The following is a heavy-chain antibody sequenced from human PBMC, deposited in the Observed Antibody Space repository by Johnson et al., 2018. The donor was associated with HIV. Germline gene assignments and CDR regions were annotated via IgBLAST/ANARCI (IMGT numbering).Heavy chain of an antibody. D-gene: IGHD3-16*02. Sequence: VQLVESGGGLVKPGGSLRVSCAASGFTFSDYSLSWIRQAPGKGLEWVSGINWNGGSTRYADSVKGRFPISRDNAKNSLYVQMNSLRAEDTALYYCAKGLRLGELSLRVDAFDIWGQGTMVTVSS. J-gene: IGHJ3*02. CDR1: GFTFSDYS. CDR2: INWNGGST. V-gene: IGHV3-20*04. CDR3: AKGLRLGELSLRVDAFDI.